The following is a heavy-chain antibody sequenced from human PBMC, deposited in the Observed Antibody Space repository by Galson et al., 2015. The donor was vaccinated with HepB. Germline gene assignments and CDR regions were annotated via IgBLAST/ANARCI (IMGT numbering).Heavy chain of an antibody. CDR2: ITRSGDNT. D-gene: IGHD4-17*01. CDR1: GFSFSSYA. Sequence: SLRLSCAASGFSFSSYAMRWVRQAPGKGLERVSGITRSGDNTYYTDSVKGRFTISRDNSKNTLYLQMNSLRGDDTALYYCAKLPNYGEPLDYWGQGTLVTVSS. J-gene: IGHJ4*02. CDR3: AKLPNYGEPLDY. V-gene: IGHV3-23*01.